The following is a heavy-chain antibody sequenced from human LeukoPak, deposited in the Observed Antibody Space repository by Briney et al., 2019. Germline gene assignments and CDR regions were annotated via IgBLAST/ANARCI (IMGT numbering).Heavy chain of an antibody. D-gene: IGHD6-6*01. J-gene: IGHJ3*02. CDR3: AKSDRSSSRRAFDT. CDR2: IFGGGST. Sequence: GGSLRLSCAASGFTVSTNFMIWVRQAPGKGLEWVSGIFGGGSTYYADSVKGRFTISRDNSKNTLYLQMLSLRPEDTAVFYCAKSDRSSSRRAFDTWGLGTMVTVSS. CDR1: GFTVSTNF. V-gene: IGHV3-66*02.